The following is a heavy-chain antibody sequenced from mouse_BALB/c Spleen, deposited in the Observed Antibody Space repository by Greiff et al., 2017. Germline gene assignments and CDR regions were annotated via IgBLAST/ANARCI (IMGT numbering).Heavy chain of an antibody. D-gene: IGHD2-3*01. Sequence: QVQLQQPGAELVKPGASVKLSCKASGYTFTSYWMHWVKQRPGQGLEWIGEINPSNGRTNYNEKFKSKATLTVDKSSSTAYMQLSSLTSEDSAVYYCARWGDGYYFAYWGQGTLVTVSA. CDR2: INPSNGRT. V-gene: IGHV1S81*02. CDR3: ARWGDGYYFAY. CDR1: GYTFTSYW. J-gene: IGHJ3*01.